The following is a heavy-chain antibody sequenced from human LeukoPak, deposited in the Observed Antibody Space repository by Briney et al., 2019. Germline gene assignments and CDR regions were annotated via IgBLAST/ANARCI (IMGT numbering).Heavy chain of an antibody. Sequence: SVKVSCKASGGTFSSYAISWVRQAPGQGLEWMGGIIPIFGTANYAQKFQGRVTITTDESTSTAYMELSSLRSEDTAVYYCARGSGEYGGAAEYFQHWGQGTLVTVSS. CDR3: ARGSGEYGGAAEYFQH. J-gene: IGHJ1*01. V-gene: IGHV1-69*05. D-gene: IGHD3-16*01. CDR1: GGTFSSYA. CDR2: IIPIFGTA.